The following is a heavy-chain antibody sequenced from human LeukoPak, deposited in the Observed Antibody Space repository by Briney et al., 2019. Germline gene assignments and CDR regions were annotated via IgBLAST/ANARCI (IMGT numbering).Heavy chain of an antibody. J-gene: IGHJ5*02. CDR3: ARGGSSSFNWFDP. Sequence: ASVKVSCKASGYTFTSYGINWVRQATGQGLEWMGWMNPNSGNTGYAQKFQGRVTITRNTSISTAYMELSSLRSEDTAVYYCARGGSSSFNWFDPWGQGTLVTVSS. D-gene: IGHD6-13*01. CDR1: GYTFTSYG. V-gene: IGHV1-8*03. CDR2: MNPNSGNT.